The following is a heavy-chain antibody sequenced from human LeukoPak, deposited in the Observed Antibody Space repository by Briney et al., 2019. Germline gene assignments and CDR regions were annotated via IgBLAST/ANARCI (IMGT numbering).Heavy chain of an antibody. J-gene: IGHJ6*02. CDR1: GFTFSNAW. CDR3: AKPAAMARYYYYGMDV. D-gene: IGHD5-18*01. CDR2: IKSKTDGGTT. V-gene: IGHV3-15*01. Sequence: GGSLRLSCAASGFTFSNAWMSWVRQAPGKGLEWVGRIKSKTDGGTTDYAAPVKGRFTISRDDSKNTLYLQMNSLRAEDTAVYYCAKPAAMARYYYYGMDVWGQGTTVTVSS.